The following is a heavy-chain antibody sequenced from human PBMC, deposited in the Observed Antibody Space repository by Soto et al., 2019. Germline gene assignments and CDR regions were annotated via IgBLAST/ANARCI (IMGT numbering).Heavy chain of an antibody. CDR1: GGSISNGDYY. V-gene: IGHV4-30-4*01. CDR3: TRTSAVEGDY. D-gene: IGHD2-15*01. Sequence: QVQLQESGPGLVKPSQTLSLTCTVSGGSISNGDYYWNWIRQPPGKGLEWIGSIYYTGITYYNPSLKRRVTMSLATSKSQFSLKLSSVTAADTAMHYCTRTSAVEGDYWGQGILVTVSS. J-gene: IGHJ4*02. CDR2: IYYTGIT.